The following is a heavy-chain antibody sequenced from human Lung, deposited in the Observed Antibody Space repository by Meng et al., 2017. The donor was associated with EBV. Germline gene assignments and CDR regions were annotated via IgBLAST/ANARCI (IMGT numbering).Heavy chain of an antibody. CDR2: INTSVGYT. CDR1: GYTFTNYY. D-gene: IGHD3-16*01. Sequence: QVRLVPSGAEVKKPGASVKCSCKASGYTFTNYYMHWVRQAPGQGLEWMGIINTSVGYTSHAQKFQGRVTMTRDTSTSTVHMEVSSLRSADTAVYYCARASRVLGGFDYWGQGTLVTVSS. J-gene: IGHJ4*02. CDR3: ARASRVLGGFDY. V-gene: IGHV1-46*01.